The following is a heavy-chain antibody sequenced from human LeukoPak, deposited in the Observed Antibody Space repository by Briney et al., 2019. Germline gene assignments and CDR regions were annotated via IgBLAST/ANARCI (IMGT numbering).Heavy chain of an antibody. CDR1: GDSISSYY. CDR2: IYSSGNT. CDR3: ARNGVTSGVRNYYYYMDV. D-gene: IGHD2-21*02. J-gene: IGHJ6*03. Sequence: SETLSLTCTVSGDSISSYYWSWIRQPAGKGLEWIGRIYSSGNTNHNPSLRSRITMSVDTSKSQLSLRLNSVTAADTAVYYCARNGVTSGVRNYYYYMDVWGKGTTVTVSS. V-gene: IGHV4-4*07.